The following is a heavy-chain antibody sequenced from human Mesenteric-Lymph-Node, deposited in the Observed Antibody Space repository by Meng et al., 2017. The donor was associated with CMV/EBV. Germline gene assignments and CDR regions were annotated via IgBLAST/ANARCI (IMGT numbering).Heavy chain of an antibody. CDR2: IYPGDSDT. Sequence: GESLKISCKGSGYSFTSYWIGWVRQMPGKGLEWMGIIYPGDSDTRYSPSFQGRVTISADKSISTAYLQWSSLRASDTAMYYCAREKLIDGFWFDPWGQGTMVTVSS. V-gene: IGHV5-51*01. J-gene: IGHJ5*02. CDR3: AREKLIDGFWFDP. D-gene: IGHD5-24*01. CDR1: GYSFTSYW.